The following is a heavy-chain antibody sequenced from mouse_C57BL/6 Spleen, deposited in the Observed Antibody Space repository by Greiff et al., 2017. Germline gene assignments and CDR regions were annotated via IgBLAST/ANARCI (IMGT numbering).Heavy chain of an antibody. Sequence: DVQLQESGPGLVKPSQSLSLTCSVTGYSITSGYYWNWIRQFPGNKLEWMGYISYDGSNNYNPSLKNRISITRDTSKNQFFLKLNSVTTEDTATYYCASLLSYAMDYWGQGTSVTVSS. J-gene: IGHJ4*01. CDR2: ISYDGSN. CDR3: ASLLSYAMDY. D-gene: IGHD2-10*01. CDR1: GYSITSGYY. V-gene: IGHV3-6*01.